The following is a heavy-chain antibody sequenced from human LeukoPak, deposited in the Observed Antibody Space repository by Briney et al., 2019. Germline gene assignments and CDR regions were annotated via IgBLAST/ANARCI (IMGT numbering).Heavy chain of an antibody. CDR2: ISSSGGTV. V-gene: IGHV3-48*03. Sequence: PGGSLRLSCAPSGFTFSSYEMSWVRQAPGKGLEWVSYISSSGGTVKYADSVKGRFTISRDNAKNSLYLQMNSLRAEDTAVYYCAGDLPHWGRGTLVTVSS. J-gene: IGHJ4*02. CDR3: AGDLPH. CDR1: GFTFSSYE.